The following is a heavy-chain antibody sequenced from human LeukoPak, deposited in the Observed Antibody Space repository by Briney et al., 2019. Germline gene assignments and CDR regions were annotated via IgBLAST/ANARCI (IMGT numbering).Heavy chain of an antibody. J-gene: IGHJ6*02. CDR3: AKDLAAAGTEDV. V-gene: IGHV3-21*04. CDR2: ISSSSSYI. CDR1: GFTFSSYS. Sequence: PGGSLRLSCAASGFTFSSYSTNWVRQAPGKGLEWVSSISSSSSYIYYADSVKGRFTISRDNAKNSLYLQMNSLRAEDTAVYYCAKDLAAAGTEDVWGQGTTVTVSS. D-gene: IGHD6-13*01.